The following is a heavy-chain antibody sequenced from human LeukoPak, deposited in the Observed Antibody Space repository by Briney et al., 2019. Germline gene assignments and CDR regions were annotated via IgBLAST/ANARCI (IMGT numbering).Heavy chain of an antibody. CDR1: GFTFSTYS. CDR2: ITSDSNSI. V-gene: IGHV3-48*02. J-gene: IGHJ4*02. D-gene: IGHD4-17*01. Sequence: GGSLRLSCAASGFTFSTYSMNWVRQAPGEGLEWVSYITSDSNSIYYADSLNGRFTISRDNAKNSLYLQMNSLGDEDTAVYYCAREYGDFGFDYWGQGTLVTVSS. CDR3: AREYGDFGFDY.